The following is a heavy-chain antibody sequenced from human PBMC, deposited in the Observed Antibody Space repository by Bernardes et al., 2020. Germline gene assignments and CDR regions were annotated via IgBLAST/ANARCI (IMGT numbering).Heavy chain of an antibody. V-gene: IGHV3-11*01. Sequence: GGSLRLSCAASGFSFSDYYMSWIRQAPGKGLEWVSYISGSGTPIYYADSVKGRFTISRDNAKNSLYLQMNTLRAEDTAVYYCASMPYYDILTGYYPGGQGTLVTVSS. CDR1: GFSFSDYY. CDR3: ASMPYYDILTGYYP. D-gene: IGHD3-9*01. CDR2: ISGSGTPI. J-gene: IGHJ4*02.